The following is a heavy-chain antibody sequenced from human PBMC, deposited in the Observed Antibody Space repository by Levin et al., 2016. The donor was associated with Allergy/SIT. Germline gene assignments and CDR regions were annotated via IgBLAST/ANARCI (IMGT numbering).Heavy chain of an antibody. V-gene: IGHV3-30-3*01. CDR1: GFTFSSYA. D-gene: IGHD3-3*01. CDR3: AKDYVPPLRVRFSEWLPYMDV. J-gene: IGHJ6*03. CDR2: ISYDGSNK. Sequence: GESLKISCAASGFTFSSYAMHWVRQAPGKGLEWVALISYDGSNKYYADSVKGRFTMSRDNSKNTLYLQMNSLRAEDTALYYCAKDYVPPLRVRFSEWLPYMDVWGKGTTVTVSS.